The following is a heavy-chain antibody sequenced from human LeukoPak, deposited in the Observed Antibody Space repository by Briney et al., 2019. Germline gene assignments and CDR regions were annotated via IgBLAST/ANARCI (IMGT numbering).Heavy chain of an antibody. CDR1: GFTFSDQS. CDR3: VGPDSQFDC. J-gene: IGHJ4*02. D-gene: IGHD3-10*01. Sequence: GGSLRLSCAASGFTFSDQSMNWVRQARGKGLEWVSSISSNNLHIFYADSVKGRFTISRDNAKNSLYLQMNNLRAEDTAVYYCVGPDSQFDCWGQGTLVTVSS. CDR2: ISSNNLHI. V-gene: IGHV3-21*01.